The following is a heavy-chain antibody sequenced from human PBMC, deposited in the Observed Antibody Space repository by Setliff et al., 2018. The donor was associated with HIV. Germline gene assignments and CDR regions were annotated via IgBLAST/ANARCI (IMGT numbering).Heavy chain of an antibody. D-gene: IGHD2-21*01. CDR1: GDIFSYQT. J-gene: IGHJ4*02. V-gene: IGHV1-69*02. CDR2: IIPMVGFT. CDR3: ARRAGHVGDHFDY. Sequence: SVKVSCKASGDIFSYQTYSWVRQAPGQDLEWMGSIIPMVGFTNYEGKFQGRVTIIADASTNTTYLDLTSLRSEDTALYFCARRAGHVGDHFDYWGQGTLVTVSS.